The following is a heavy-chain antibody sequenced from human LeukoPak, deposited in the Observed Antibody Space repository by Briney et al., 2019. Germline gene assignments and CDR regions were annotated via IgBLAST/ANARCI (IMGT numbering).Heavy chain of an antibody. CDR2: IYYSGST. D-gene: IGHD3-22*01. V-gene: IGHV4-59*08. Sequence: PSETLSLTCNVSGGSISSYYWSWIRQPPGKGLEWIGYIYYSGSTNYNPSLKSRVTISVDTSKNQFSLKLSSVTAADTAVYYCARLDDNSGYFHWGQGTLVTVSS. CDR3: ARLDDNSGYFH. CDR1: GGSISSYY. J-gene: IGHJ4*02.